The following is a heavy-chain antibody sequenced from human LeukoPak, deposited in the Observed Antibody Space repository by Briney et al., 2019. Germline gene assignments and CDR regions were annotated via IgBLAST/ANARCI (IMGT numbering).Heavy chain of an antibody. Sequence: GASVTVSCTASGYTFTGYYMHWVRQAPGQGLEWMGWINPNSGGTNYAQKFQGRVTITRDTSISTAYMELSRLRSDGTAVYYCAREGIALDYWGQGTLVTVSS. J-gene: IGHJ4*02. CDR2: INPNSGGT. CDR3: AREGIALDY. D-gene: IGHD6-13*01. V-gene: IGHV1-2*02. CDR1: GYTFTGYY.